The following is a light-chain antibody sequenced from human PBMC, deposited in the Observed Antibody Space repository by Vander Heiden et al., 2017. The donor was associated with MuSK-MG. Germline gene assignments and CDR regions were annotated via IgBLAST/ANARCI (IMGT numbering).Light chain of an antibody. Sequence: QSALTHPRSVSGSPGQSVTISCTGSSSDFGGYNYVSWYQQYPGKAPKLMIYDVTKRPSGVPDRFSGSKSGNTASLTISGLQPEDEADYYGCSYAGSYSWVFGGGTKLTVL. J-gene: IGLJ3*02. CDR2: DVT. V-gene: IGLV2-11*01. CDR3: CSYAGSYSWV. CDR1: SSDFGGYNY.